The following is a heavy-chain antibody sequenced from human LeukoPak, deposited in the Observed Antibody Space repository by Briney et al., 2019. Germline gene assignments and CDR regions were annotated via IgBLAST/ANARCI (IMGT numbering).Heavy chain of an antibody. CDR2: ISAYNGNT. V-gene: IGHV1-18*01. Sequence: ASVKVSCKASGYTFTSYGISWVRQAPGQGLEWMGWISAYNGNTNYAQKLQGRVTMTTDTSTSTAYMELRSLKSDDTAVYYCARGNYDSSGYPHFDYWGQGTLVTVSS. CDR1: GYTFTSYG. CDR3: ARGNYDSSGYPHFDY. J-gene: IGHJ4*02. D-gene: IGHD3-22*01.